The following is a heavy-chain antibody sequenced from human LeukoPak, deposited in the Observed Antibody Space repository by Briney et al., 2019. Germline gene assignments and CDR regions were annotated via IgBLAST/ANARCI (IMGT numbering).Heavy chain of an antibody. J-gene: IGHJ4*02. V-gene: IGHV4-61*01. CDR1: GGSVSSGSYY. CDR3: ARDLLSTAGYFDY. Sequence: SETLSLTCTVSGGSVSSGSYYWSWIRQPPGKGLEWIGYIYYSGSTNYNPSLKSRVTISVDTSKNQFSLNLSSVTAADTAVYYCARDLLSTAGYFDYWGQGTLVTVSS. CDR2: IYYSGST. D-gene: IGHD6-19*01.